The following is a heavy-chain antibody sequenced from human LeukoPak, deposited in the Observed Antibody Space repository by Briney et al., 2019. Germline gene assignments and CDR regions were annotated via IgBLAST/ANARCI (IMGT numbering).Heavy chain of an antibody. CDR2: IYYSGST. J-gene: IGHJ4*02. CDR3: ARVQRPLDGADY. D-gene: IGHD1-1*01. V-gene: IGHV4-59*11. Sequence: PSETLSLTCSVSGXSISSHYWSWIRQPPGKGLEWIGYIYYSGSTYYNPSLRSRVTISVDTSKNLFSLKLSSVTAADTAVYYCARVQRPLDGADYWGQGTLVTVSS. CDR1: GXSISSHY.